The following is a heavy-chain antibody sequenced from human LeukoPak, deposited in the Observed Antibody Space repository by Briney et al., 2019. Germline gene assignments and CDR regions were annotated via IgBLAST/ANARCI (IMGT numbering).Heavy chain of an antibody. V-gene: IGHV1-8*03. D-gene: IGHD3-3*01. CDR3: ARTIKNYDFWTPPGYNWFDP. CDR1: GYTFTSYD. CDR2: MKPNSGNT. J-gene: IGHJ5*02. Sequence: GASVTVSCKASGYTFTSYDINWVGQATGQALEWMGWMKPNSGNTGYAQKFQGRVTITRNTSISTAYMELSSLRSEDTAVYYCARTIKNYDFWTPPGYNWFDPWGQGTLVTVSS.